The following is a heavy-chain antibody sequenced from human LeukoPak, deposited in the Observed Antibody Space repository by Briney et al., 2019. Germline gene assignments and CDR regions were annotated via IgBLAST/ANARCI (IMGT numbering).Heavy chain of an antibody. V-gene: IGHV4-39*01. CDR1: GGSISSSSYY. D-gene: IGHD3-3*01. J-gene: IGHJ4*02. Sequence: PSETLSLTCTVSGGSISSSSYYWGWIRQPPEKGLEWIGSIYYSGSTYYNPSLKSRVTISVDTSKNQFSLKLSSVTAADTAVYYCARSGYSKRGDYWGQGTLVTVSS. CDR3: ARSGYSKRGDY. CDR2: IYYSGST.